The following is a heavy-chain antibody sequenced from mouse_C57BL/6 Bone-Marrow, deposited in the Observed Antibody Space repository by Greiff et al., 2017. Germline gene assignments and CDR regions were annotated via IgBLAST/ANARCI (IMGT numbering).Heavy chain of an antibody. Sequence: QVQLKQSGAELVKPGASVKISCKASGYAFSSYWMNWVKQRPGKGLEWIGQIYPGDGDTNYNGKFKGKATLTADKSSSTAYMQLSSLTSEDSAVYFCARRSDSSGDDYWGQGTTRTVSS. D-gene: IGHD3-2*02. J-gene: IGHJ2*01. CDR1: GYAFSSYW. V-gene: IGHV1-80*01. CDR3: ARRSDSSGDDY. CDR2: IYPGDGDT.